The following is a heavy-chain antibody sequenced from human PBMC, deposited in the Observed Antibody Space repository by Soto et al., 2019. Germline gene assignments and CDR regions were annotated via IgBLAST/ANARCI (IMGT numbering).Heavy chain of an antibody. D-gene: IGHD6-13*01. CDR1: GFTFSSYA. Sequence: GGSLRLSCAASGFTFSSYAMHWVRQAPGKGLEWVAVISYDGSNKYYADSVKGRFTISRDNSKNALYLQMNSLRAEDTAVYYCARDGEYSSSWYAWFDPWGQGTLVTVSS. CDR3: ARDGEYSSSWYAWFDP. V-gene: IGHV3-30-3*01. CDR2: ISYDGSNK. J-gene: IGHJ5*02.